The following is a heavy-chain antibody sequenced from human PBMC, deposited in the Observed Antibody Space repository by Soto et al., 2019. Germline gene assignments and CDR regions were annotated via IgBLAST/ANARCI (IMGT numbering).Heavy chain of an antibody. D-gene: IGHD2-15*01. CDR2: ISVYGGNT. V-gene: IGHV1-18*01. CDR3: ARNRDITGRTDSFDI. Sequence: ASVKVSCKASDYTFSSRVLSWVRQAPGQGLEWMGWISVYGGNTNYAQKFQGRVSMTADKSTTTAYMELRSLRSDDTAVYYCARNRDITGRTDSFDIWGQGTMVTV. CDR1: DYTFSSRV. J-gene: IGHJ3*02.